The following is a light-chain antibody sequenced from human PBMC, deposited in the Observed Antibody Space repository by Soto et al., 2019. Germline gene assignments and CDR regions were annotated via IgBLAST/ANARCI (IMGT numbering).Light chain of an antibody. J-gene: IGKJ1*01. CDR1: QSVSSN. CDR2: DTS. Sequence: EIVMTQSPATLSVSPGERVTLSCRASQSVSSNLVWYQQKPGQAPRLLIYDTSTRATGIPARFSGSGSGTGCTLTISSLQSQDFAVYYCQQYNNWPRTFGQGTKVEIK. V-gene: IGKV3-15*01. CDR3: QQYNNWPRT.